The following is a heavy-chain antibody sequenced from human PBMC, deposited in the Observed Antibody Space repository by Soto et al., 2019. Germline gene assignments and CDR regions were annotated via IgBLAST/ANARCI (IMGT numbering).Heavy chain of an antibody. Sequence: PGGSMRPSCAASAFKFSDYYMIWIRQAPGKGLDWVSYISSSGTGIYYGDSVKGRFTTSRDNAKNSLHLQMNSLRAEDTAVYYCTRDASRDSSARGWFDPWGPGTLVTVSS. J-gene: IGHJ5*02. CDR2: ISSSGTGI. V-gene: IGHV3-11*04. D-gene: IGHD6-13*01. CDR1: AFKFSDYY. CDR3: TRDASRDSSARGWFDP.